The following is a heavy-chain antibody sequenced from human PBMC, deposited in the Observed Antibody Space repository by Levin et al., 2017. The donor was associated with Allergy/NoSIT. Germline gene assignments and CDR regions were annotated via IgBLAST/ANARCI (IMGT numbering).Heavy chain of an antibody. CDR3: AKDISRPEGYDFWSGYYRYYYYYGMDV. CDR2: ISWNSGSI. Sequence: SLKISCAASGFTFDDYAMHWVRQAPGKGLEWVSGISWNSGSIGYADSVKGRFTISRDNAKNSLYLQMNSLRAEDTALYYCAKDISRPEGYDFWSGYYRYYYYYGMDVWGQGTTVTVSS. J-gene: IGHJ6*02. D-gene: IGHD3-3*01. V-gene: IGHV3-9*01. CDR1: GFTFDDYA.